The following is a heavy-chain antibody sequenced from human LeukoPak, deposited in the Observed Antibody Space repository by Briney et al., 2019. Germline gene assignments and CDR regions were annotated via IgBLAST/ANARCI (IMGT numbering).Heavy chain of an antibody. J-gene: IGHJ4*02. Sequence: SETLSLTCAVSGYSISSGYYWGGIRQPPGKGLEWIVSIYHSGSTYYNPSLKSRVTISVDTSKNQFSLKLSSVTAADTAVYYCARHAPTDIVVVPAASPLGYWGQGTLVTVSS. CDR1: GYSISSGYY. D-gene: IGHD2-2*01. CDR3: ARHAPTDIVVVPAASPLGY. CDR2: IYHSGST. V-gene: IGHV4-38-2*01.